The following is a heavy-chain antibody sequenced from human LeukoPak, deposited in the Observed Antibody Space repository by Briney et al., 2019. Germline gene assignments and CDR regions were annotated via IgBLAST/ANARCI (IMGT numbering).Heavy chain of an antibody. CDR1: GYSISSGYY. D-gene: IGHD6-6*01. CDR3: VRSSSSIFDY. CDR2: IYHTGST. J-gene: IGHJ4*02. Sequence: PSETLSLTCTVSGYSISSGYYWGWIRQPPGKGLEWIVNIYHTGSTYYNPSLKSRVTISADTSKNQFSLKLSSVTAADTAVYYCVRSSSSIFDYWGQGTLVTVSS. V-gene: IGHV4-38-2*02.